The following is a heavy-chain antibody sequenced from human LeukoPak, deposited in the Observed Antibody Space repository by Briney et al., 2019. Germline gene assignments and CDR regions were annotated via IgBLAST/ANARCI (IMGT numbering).Heavy chain of an antibody. V-gene: IGHV5-51*01. D-gene: IGHD1-26*01. CDR2: IYPGDSDT. Sequence: GESLKISCKGSGYSFTSYWIGWVRQMPGKGLEWMGIIYPGDSDTSYSPSFQGQVTISADKSISTAYLQWSSLKASDTAMYYCARHKWELLLPPDYWGQGTLVTVSS. CDR3: ARHKWELLLPPDY. J-gene: IGHJ4*02. CDR1: GYSFTSYW.